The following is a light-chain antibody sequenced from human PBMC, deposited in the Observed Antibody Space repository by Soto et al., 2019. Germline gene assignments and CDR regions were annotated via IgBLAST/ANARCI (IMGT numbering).Light chain of an antibody. CDR3: CSYADSSYV. CDR2: DVS. V-gene: IGLV2-11*01. J-gene: IGLJ1*01. CDR1: SSDVGGYNY. Sequence: QSVLTQPRSVSGSPGQSVTISCTGTSSDVGGYNYVSWYQQYPAKAPKLMIYDVSQRPSGVPDRFSGSKSGNTASLTISGLQAEDEADYYCCSYADSSYVFGTGNKVTVL.